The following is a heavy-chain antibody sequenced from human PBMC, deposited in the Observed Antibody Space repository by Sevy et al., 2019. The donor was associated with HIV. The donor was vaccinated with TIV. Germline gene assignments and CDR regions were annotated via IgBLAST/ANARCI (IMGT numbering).Heavy chain of an antibody. CDR1: GFTFSSYA. J-gene: IGHJ1*01. V-gene: IGHV3-23*01. CDR2: ISGSGGST. Sequence: GGSLRLSCAASGFTFSSYAMSWVRQAPGKGLEWVSAISGSGGSTYYEDSVKGRFTISRDNPKNTLYLQMNSLRAEDTAVYYCAKEWPGYGDYPYFQHWGQGTLVTVSS. CDR3: AKEWPGYGDYPYFQH. D-gene: IGHD4-17*01.